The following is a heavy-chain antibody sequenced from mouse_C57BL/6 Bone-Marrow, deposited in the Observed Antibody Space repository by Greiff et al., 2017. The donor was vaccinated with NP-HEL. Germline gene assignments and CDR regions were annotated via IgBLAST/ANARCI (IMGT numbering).Heavy chain of an antibody. CDR2: IYIGNGYT. CDR1: GYTFTSYG. Sequence: QDGAELVRPGSSVKMSCKTSGYTFTSYGINWVKQRPGQGLEWIGYIYIGNGYTEYNEKFKGKATLTSDTSSSTAYMQLSSLTSEDSGIRCGERKRTGERYFDVWGTGTTVTVSS. V-gene: IGHV1-58*01. J-gene: IGHJ1*03. CDR3: ERKRTGERYFDV.